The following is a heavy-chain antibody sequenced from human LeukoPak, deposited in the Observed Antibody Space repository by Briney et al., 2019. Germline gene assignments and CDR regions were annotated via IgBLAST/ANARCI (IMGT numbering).Heavy chain of an antibody. D-gene: IGHD5-18*01. CDR3: ARDGAQLWYNWFDP. CDR2: IIPILGIA. CDR1: GGTFSSYA. J-gene: IGHJ5*02. Sequence: SVKVSCKASGGTFSSYAISWVRQAPGQGLEWMGRIIPILGIANYAQKFQGRVTITADKSTSTAYMELSSLRSEDTAVYYCARDGAQLWYNWFDPWGQGTLVTVSS. V-gene: IGHV1-69*04.